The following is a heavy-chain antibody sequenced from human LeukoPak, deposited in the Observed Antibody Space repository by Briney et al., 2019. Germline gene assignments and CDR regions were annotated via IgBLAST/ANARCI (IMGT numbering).Heavy chain of an antibody. D-gene: IGHD4-17*01. CDR2: IISSSSNI. CDR3: ARGKVTTTGFLYY. CDR1: GFTFDSYS. J-gene: IGHJ4*02. V-gene: IGHV3-21*01. Sequence: GGSLRLSCAASGFTFDSYSMNWVRQAPGRGLEGVSSIISSSSNIYYAYSVKGRFTISRDNAKNSLYLQMNSLRAQATAVYYCARGKVTTTGFLYYWGQGTLVTVSS.